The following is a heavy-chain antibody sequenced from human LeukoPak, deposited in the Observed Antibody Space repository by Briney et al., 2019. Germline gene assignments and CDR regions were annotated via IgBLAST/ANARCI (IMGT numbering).Heavy chain of an antibody. V-gene: IGHV3-15*01. J-gene: IGHJ4*02. Sequence: TGGSLRLSCAASGFTFSNAWMSWVRQAPGKGLEWVGRIKSKADGGTTDYAAPVKGRFSISRDDSKNTLYLQMNSLKTEDTAVYYCTPPHYGDSLFDYWGQGTLVTVSS. CDR1: GFTFSNAW. CDR2: IKSKADGGTT. CDR3: TPPHYGDSLFDY. D-gene: IGHD4-17*01.